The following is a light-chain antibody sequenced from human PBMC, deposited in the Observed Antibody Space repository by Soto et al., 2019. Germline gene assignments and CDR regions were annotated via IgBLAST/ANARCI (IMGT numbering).Light chain of an antibody. CDR3: CSYAGSSTFKV. CDR2: EGS. V-gene: IGLV2-23*03. J-gene: IGLJ2*01. CDR1: SSDVGSYNL. Sequence: QSALTQPASVSGSPGQSITISCTGTSSDVGSYNLVSWYQQHPGKAPKLMIYEGSKRPSGVSNRFSGSKSGNTASLTISGLQDEDEADYYCCSYAGSSTFKVFGGGTKVTVL.